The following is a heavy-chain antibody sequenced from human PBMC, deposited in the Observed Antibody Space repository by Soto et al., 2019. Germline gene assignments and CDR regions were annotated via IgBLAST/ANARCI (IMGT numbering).Heavy chain of an antibody. D-gene: IGHD2-21*02. Sequence: GASVKVSFKASGGTFSSYAISWVRQAPGQGLEWMGGIIPIFGTAKYSQKFQGRVTITRDTSASTAYMELSSLRSEDTAVYYCARSIVVVTALDYWGQGTLVTVSS. J-gene: IGHJ4*02. V-gene: IGHV1-69*05. CDR3: ARSIVVVTALDY. CDR1: GGTFSSYA. CDR2: IIPIFGTA.